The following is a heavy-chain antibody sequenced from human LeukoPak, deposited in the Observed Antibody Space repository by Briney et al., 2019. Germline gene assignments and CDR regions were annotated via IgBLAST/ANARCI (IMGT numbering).Heavy chain of an antibody. D-gene: IGHD2-15*01. CDR2: ISLGNSTM. V-gene: IGHV3-48*02. CDR3: ARVGNGRSWDY. CDR1: GFTFSSFT. Sequence: PGGSLRLSCAASGFTFSSFTMNWARQVPGKGLELISYISLGNSTMFYADSVKGRFTISRDNAKNSLYLQMNSLRDDDTAVYYCARVGNGRSWDYWGQGTLVSVSS. J-gene: IGHJ4*02.